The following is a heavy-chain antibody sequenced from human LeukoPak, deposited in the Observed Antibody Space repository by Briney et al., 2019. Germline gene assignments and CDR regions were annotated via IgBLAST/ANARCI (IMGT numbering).Heavy chain of an antibody. CDR2: IWYDGSNK. J-gene: IGHJ4*02. Sequence: PGGSLRLSCAASGFTFSSYGMHWVRQAPGKGLEWVAVIWYDGSNKYYADSVKGRFTISRDNSKNTLYLQMNCLRAEDTAVYYCARDLLTAMPFDYWGQGTLVTVSS. CDR1: GFTFSSYG. V-gene: IGHV3-33*01. D-gene: IGHD2-2*01. CDR3: ARDLLTAMPFDY.